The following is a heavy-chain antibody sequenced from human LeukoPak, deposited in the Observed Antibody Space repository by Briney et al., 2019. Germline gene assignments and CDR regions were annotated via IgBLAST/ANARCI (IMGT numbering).Heavy chain of an antibody. D-gene: IGHD3-9*01. Sequence: GGSLRLSCEAYGLTFSHYWMSWVRQAPGKGLEWVADINQGGYEDYYVDSVKGRFTISRDNAKISLYLQKNSLRVDDTAVYYCARAWGYILTGDDDEIFLLWGQVTLVTVSS. CDR2: INQGGYED. V-gene: IGHV3-7*01. J-gene: IGHJ1*01. CDR3: ARAWGYILTGDDDEIFLL. CDR1: GLTFSHYW.